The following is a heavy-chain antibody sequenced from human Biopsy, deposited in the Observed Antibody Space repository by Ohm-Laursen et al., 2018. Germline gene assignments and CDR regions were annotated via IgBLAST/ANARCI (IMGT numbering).Heavy chain of an antibody. CDR3: ARGRGYYSDRTVPGYFDL. CDR2: VYYTGST. V-gene: IGHV4-59*01. J-gene: IGHJ2*01. D-gene: IGHD3-22*01. CDR1: GDSISSYY. Sequence: SQTLSLTCTVSGDSISSYYWSWIRQPPGKGLEWIGYVYYTGSTDYNPSLQSRVTISVDTYKNHFSLRLRSVTPADTAIYYCARGRGYYSDRTVPGYFDLWGRGTLVTVSS.